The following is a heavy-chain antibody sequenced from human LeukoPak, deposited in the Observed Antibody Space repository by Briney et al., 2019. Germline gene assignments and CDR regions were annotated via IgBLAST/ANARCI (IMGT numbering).Heavy chain of an antibody. V-gene: IGHV3-74*01. CDR3: ARVSKYSGYD. Sequence: GGSLRLSCAASGFTFSNYWMFWVRQALGKGLEWVSRINSDGSSTIYADSVKGRFTISRDNAKNTLFLQLNSLRAEDTAVYYCARVSKYSGYDWGQGTLVTVSS. CDR2: INSDGSST. D-gene: IGHD5-12*01. CDR1: GFTFSNYW. J-gene: IGHJ4*02.